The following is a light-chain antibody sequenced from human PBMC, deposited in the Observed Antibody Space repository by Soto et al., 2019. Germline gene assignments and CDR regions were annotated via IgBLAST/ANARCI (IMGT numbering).Light chain of an antibody. J-gene: IGKJ1*01. CDR2: GAS. CDR1: QSVSSN. V-gene: IGKV3D-15*01. CDR3: QHYNNWPAWT. Sequence: EIAMTQSPATLSVSPGERATLSYRASQSVSSNLAWYQQKPGQAPRLLIYGASTRATGIPARFSGSGSETEFTLTITSLQSEDFAVYYCQHYNNWPAWTFGQGTKVDIK.